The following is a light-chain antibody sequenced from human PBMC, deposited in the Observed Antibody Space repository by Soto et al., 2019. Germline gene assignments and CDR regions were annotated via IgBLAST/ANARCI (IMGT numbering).Light chain of an antibody. CDR2: GNS. Sequence: QSLLTQPPSVSGGPGQRVTISCTGSSSNIGAGYDVHWYQQLPGTAPKLLIYGNSNRPSGVPDRFSGSKSGTSASLAITGLQAEDEADYYCQSYDSSLSGYVFGTGTKSPS. CDR3: QSYDSSLSGYV. J-gene: IGLJ1*01. CDR1: SSNIGAGYD. V-gene: IGLV1-40*01.